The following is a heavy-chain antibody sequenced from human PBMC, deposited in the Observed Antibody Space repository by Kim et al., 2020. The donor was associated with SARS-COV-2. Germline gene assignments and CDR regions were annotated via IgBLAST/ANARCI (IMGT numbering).Heavy chain of an antibody. V-gene: IGHV3-48*03. J-gene: IGHJ6*02. D-gene: IGHD2-2*01. CDR3: ARDNVVPAAQDYYYYYGMDV. Sequence: FTISRDNAKNSLYLQMNSLRAEDTAVYYCARDNVVPAAQDYYYYYGMDVWGQGTTVTVSS.